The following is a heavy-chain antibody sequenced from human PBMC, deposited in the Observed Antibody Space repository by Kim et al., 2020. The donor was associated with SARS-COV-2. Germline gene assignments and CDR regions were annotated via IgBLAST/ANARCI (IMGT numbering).Heavy chain of an antibody. V-gene: IGHV4-39*01. D-gene: IGHD3-10*01. CDR3: ARHQGRGSGSYIDY. J-gene: IGHJ4*02. Sequence: NPSLKSRVTISVDTSKNQFSLKLSSVTAADTAVYYCARHQGRGSGSYIDYWGQGTLVTVSS.